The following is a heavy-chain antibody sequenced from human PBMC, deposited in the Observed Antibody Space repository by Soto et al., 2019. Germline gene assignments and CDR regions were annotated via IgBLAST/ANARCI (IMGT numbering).Heavy chain of an antibody. Sequence: QVQLVESGGGVVQPGRSLRLSCAASGFTFSSYGMHWVRQAPGKGLEWVAGISYDGSNKYYADSVKGRFTISRDNSKNTLYLQMNSLRAEDTAVYYCAKGNEGSYYRDPYFDYWGQGTLVTVSS. D-gene: IGHD1-26*01. J-gene: IGHJ4*02. CDR1: GFTFSSYG. CDR2: ISYDGSNK. V-gene: IGHV3-30*18. CDR3: AKGNEGSYYRDPYFDY.